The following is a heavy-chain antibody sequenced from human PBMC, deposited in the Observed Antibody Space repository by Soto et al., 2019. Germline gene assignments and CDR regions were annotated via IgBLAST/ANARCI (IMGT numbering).Heavy chain of an antibody. CDR3: ARGPRITIFGVSRNWFDP. Sequence: GASVKVSCKASGYTFTSYDINWVRQATGQGLEWMGWMNPNSGNTGYAQKFQGRVTMTRNTSISTAYMELSSLRSEDTAVYHCARGPRITIFGVSRNWFDPWGQGTLVTVSS. V-gene: IGHV1-8*01. J-gene: IGHJ5*02. D-gene: IGHD3-3*01. CDR1: GYTFTSYD. CDR2: MNPNSGNT.